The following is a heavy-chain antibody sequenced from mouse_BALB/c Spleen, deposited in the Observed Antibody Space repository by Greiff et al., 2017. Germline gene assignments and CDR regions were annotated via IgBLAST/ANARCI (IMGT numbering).Heavy chain of an antibody. J-gene: IGHJ4*01. CDR1: GDSITSGY. CDR2: ISYSGST. V-gene: IGHV3-8*02. CDR3: ARSQYGNYVDAMDY. D-gene: IGHD2-10*02. Sequence: EVHLVESGPSLVKPSQTLSLTCSVTGDSITSGYWNWIRKFPGNKLEYMGYISYSGSTCYNPSLKSRISITRDTSKNQYYLQLNSVTTEDTATYYCARSQYGNYVDAMDYWGQGTSVTVSS.